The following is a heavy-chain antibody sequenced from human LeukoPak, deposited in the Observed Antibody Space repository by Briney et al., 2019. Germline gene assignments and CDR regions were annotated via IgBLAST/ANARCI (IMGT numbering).Heavy chain of an antibody. CDR3: AKDLIVATWAAHGYFDL. CDR2: ISGSGGST. J-gene: IGHJ2*01. D-gene: IGHD2-15*01. CDR1: GFTFSSYA. Sequence: GGSLRLSCAASGFTFSSYAMSWVRQAPGKGLEWVSAISGSGGSTYCADSVKGRFTISRDNSKDTLYLQMNSLRAEDTAVYYCAKDLIVATWAAHGYFDLWDRGTLVTVSS. V-gene: IGHV3-23*01.